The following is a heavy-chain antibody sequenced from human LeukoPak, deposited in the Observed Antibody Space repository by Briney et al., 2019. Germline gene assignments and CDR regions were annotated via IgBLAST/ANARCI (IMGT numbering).Heavy chain of an antibody. Sequence: GASVKVSCKASGYTFTGYYMHWVRQAPGQGLEWMGWINPNSGGTNYAQKFQGRVTITTDESTSTAYMELSSLRSEDTAVYYCASLRMDIVATTSGHYFDYWGQGTLVTVSS. CDR1: GYTFTGYY. D-gene: IGHD5-12*01. CDR2: INPNSGGT. V-gene: IGHV1-2*02. J-gene: IGHJ4*02. CDR3: ASLRMDIVATTSGHYFDY.